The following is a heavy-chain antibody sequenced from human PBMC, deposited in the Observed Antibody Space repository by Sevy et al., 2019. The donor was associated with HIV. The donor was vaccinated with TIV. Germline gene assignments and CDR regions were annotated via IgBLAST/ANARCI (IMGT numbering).Heavy chain of an antibody. D-gene: IGHD2-2*02. CDR3: ARDKLGYCSSTSCYTETFDY. V-gene: IGHV3-7*01. CDR1: GFTFSSYW. J-gene: IGHJ4*02. CDR2: IKQDGSEK. Sequence: GGSLRLSCAASGFTFSSYWMRWVRQAPGKGLEWVANIKQDGSEKYYVDSVKGRFTISRDNAKNSLYLQMNSLRAEDTAVYYCARDKLGYCSSTSCYTETFDYWGQGTLVTVSS.